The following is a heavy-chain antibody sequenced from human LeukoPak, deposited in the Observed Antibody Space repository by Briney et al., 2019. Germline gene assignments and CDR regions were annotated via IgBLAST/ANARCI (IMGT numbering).Heavy chain of an antibody. D-gene: IGHD2-2*01. CDR3: ARDETAAKPHED. Sequence: GGSLRLSCAASGFTFSAYIMNWVRQAPGKGLECIASISGSSAYIYYGDSVKGRFTISRDNAKKSLYLQMNSLRAEDTAVYYCARDETAAKPHEDWGQGTLVSVSS. J-gene: IGHJ4*02. V-gene: IGHV3-21*01. CDR1: GFTFSAYI. CDR2: ISGSSAYI.